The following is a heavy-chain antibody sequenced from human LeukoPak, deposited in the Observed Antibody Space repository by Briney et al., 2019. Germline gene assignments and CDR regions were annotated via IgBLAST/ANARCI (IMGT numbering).Heavy chain of an antibody. CDR1: GFTFTSSS. V-gene: IGHV1-58*02. Sequence: SVKVSCKASGFTFTSSSMQWVRQARGQRLEWIGCIVVGSGKKNYAQKFQERVTITRDMSTSTAHMELSSLRSEDTAVYYCARGRPPREYWGQGTLVTVSS. CDR2: IVVGSGKK. CDR3: ARGRPPREY. J-gene: IGHJ4*02.